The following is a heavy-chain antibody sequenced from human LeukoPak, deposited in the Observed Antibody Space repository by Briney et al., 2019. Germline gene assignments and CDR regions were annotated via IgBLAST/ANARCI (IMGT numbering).Heavy chain of an antibody. D-gene: IGHD3-3*01. CDR3: ANQPFGVVRDAFDI. Sequence: PGRSLRLSCAASGFTFSRFAIHWVRQAPGKGLEWVAVISYDGSTKFYADSVKGRFTISRDNSKNTLYLQMNSLRAEDTAVYYCANQPFGVVRDAFDIWGQGTMVTVSS. J-gene: IGHJ3*02. V-gene: IGHV3-30-3*01. CDR2: ISYDGSTK. CDR1: GFTFSRFA.